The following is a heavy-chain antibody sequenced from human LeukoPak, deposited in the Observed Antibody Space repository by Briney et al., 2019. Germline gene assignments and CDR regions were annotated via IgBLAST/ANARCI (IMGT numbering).Heavy chain of an antibody. CDR1: GYTFTSYY. CDR3: ASTPKSQYYYDSSGYS. CDR2: INPSGGST. V-gene: IGHV1-46*01. Sequence: EASVKVSCKASGYTFTSYYMHWVRQAPGQGLEWMGIINPSGGSTSYAQKFQGRVIMTRDMSTSTVYMELSSLRSEDTAVYYCASTPKSQYYYDSSGYSWGQGTLVTVSS. D-gene: IGHD3-22*01. J-gene: IGHJ4*02.